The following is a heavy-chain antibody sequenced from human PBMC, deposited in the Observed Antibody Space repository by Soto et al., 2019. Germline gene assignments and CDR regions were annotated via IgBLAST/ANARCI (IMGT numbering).Heavy chain of an antibody. CDR1: GYTFTGYY. D-gene: IGHD4-17*01. J-gene: IGHJ6*02. Sequence: QVQLVQSGAEVKKPGASVKVSCKASGYTFTGYYMHWVRQAPGQGLEWMGWINPNSGGTNYAQKFQGWVTMTRDTSISTAYMELSRLRSDDTAVYYCARAYGVSLTYYYYGMDVWGQGTTVTVSS. V-gene: IGHV1-2*04. CDR2: INPNSGGT. CDR3: ARAYGVSLTYYYYGMDV.